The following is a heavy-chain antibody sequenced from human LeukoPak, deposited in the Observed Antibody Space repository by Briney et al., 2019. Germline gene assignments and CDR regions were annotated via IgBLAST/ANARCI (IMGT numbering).Heavy chain of an antibody. CDR1: GYTFTSLD. CDR3: ARVHPGYKSAFLRAFDM. J-gene: IGHJ3*02. D-gene: IGHD1-14*01. V-gene: IGHV1-8*03. CDR2: MNPKNGNT. Sequence: ASVKVSCKASGYTFTSLDISWVRQANGQGLEWLGWMNPKNGNTGYAQKFRGRVTITRDTSESIAYMGLSGLRSDDTAVYYCARVHPGYKSAFLRAFDMWGQGTMVIVSS.